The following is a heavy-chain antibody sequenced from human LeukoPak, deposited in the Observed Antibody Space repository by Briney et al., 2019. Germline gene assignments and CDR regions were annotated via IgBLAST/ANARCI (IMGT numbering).Heavy chain of an antibody. V-gene: IGHV3-7*01. CDR2: IRQDGSVK. CDR1: GFTFKNYW. J-gene: IGHJ4*02. Sequence: GGSLRLSCAVSGFTFKNYWMTWVRQTPGKGLEWVANIRQDGSVKQYVDSVRGRFTISRDNAKNSLYLQMDSLRAEDTAVYYCAKFSRATDSYWGQGTLVTVSS. CDR3: AKFSRATDSY. D-gene: IGHD2-15*01.